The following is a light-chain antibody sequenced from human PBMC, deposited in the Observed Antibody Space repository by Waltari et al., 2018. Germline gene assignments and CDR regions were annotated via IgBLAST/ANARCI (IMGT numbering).Light chain of an antibody. CDR1: VLANTY. CDR2: KDT. V-gene: IGLV3-27*01. Sequence: SFELTHTSSLAVSPGQTVRITCSGAVLANTYARWFQQKPAQAPILIISKDTERPSGIPERFSGSSSGTTVTLTISGAQVEDEADYYCYSAADNDLGVFGGGTKLTVL. J-gene: IGLJ3*02. CDR3: YSAADNDLGV.